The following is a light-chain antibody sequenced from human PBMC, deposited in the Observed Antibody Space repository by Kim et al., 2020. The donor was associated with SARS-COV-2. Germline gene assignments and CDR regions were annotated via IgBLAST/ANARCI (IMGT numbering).Light chain of an antibody. J-gene: IGLJ2*01. CDR3: QSYDSSNHGV. Sequence: NTVTISCTRSSGSIASNYVQWYQQRPGSSPTTVLYEDNQRPSGVPDRFSCSIDSSSNSASLTISGLKTEDEADYYCQSYDSSNHGVFGGGTQLTVL. CDR1: SGSIASNY. CDR2: EDN. V-gene: IGLV6-57*01.